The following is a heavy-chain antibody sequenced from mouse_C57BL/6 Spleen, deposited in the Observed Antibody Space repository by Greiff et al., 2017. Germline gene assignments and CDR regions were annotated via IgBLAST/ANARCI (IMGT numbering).Heavy chain of an antibody. D-gene: IGHD2-4*01. J-gene: IGHJ4*01. Sequence: VQLQQSGAELVRPGTSVKVSCKASGYAFTNYLIEWVKQRPGQGLEWIGVINPGSGGTNYNEKFKGKATLTADKSSSTAYMQLSSLTSEDSAVXFCAREENYDVAMDYWGQGTSVTVSS. V-gene: IGHV1-54*01. CDR3: AREENYDVAMDY. CDR2: INPGSGGT. CDR1: GYAFTNYL.